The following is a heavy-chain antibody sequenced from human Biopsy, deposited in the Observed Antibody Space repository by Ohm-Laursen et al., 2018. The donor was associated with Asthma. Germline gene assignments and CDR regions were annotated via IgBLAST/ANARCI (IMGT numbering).Heavy chain of an antibody. J-gene: IGHJ3*01. CDR2: VNTGNGDT. V-gene: IGHV1-3*04. CDR3: ARTYYDFLTGQVKDVFGV. D-gene: IGHD3-9*01. Sequence: ASVTVSCPASGYNFISFAIHWVRQAPGQRLEWMGWVNTGNGDTKYSQKFHGRVTITRDTSASTAYVELRSLRSEGTATYYCARTYYDFLTGQVKDVFGVWGQGTMVTVSS. CDR1: GYNFISFA.